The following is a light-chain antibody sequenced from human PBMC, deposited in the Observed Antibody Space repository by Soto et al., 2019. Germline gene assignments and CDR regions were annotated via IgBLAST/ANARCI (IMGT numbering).Light chain of an antibody. CDR2: KIS. CDR3: MQATQSYT. CDR1: QSLVHIDGNTY. V-gene: IGKV2-24*01. J-gene: IGKJ2*01. Sequence: DLVLTQTRLSSPVTLGQPASISCRSSQSLVHIDGNTYFNWLQQRPGQPPRLLIYKISNRFPGVPDRFSGSGAGTDFTLKISRVEAEDVGVYYCMQATQSYTFGQGNRLEIK.